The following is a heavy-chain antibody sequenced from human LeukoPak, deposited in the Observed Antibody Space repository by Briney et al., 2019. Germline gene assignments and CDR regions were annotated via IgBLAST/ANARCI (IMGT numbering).Heavy chain of an antibody. CDR3: ASDASGSSPSRLDY. J-gene: IGHJ4*02. CDR1: GGTFSSYA. D-gene: IGHD1-26*01. V-gene: IGHV1-69*05. CDR2: IIPIFGTA. Sequence: SVKVSCKASGGTFSSYAISWVRQAPGQGLEWMGGIIPIFGTANYAQKFQGRVTITTDESTSTAYMELSGLRSEDTAVYYCASDASGSSPSRLDYWGQGTLVTVSS.